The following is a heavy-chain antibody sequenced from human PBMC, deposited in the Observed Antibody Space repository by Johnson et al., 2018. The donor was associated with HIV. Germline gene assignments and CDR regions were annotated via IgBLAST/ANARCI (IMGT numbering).Heavy chain of an antibody. V-gene: IGHV3-23*04. CDR3: AKDGAGTDAFDI. CDR1: GFTFSSYG. D-gene: IGHD3-16*01. CDR2: ISGSGGST. Sequence: VQLVESGGGVVQPGGSLRLSCAASGFTFSSYGMHWVRQAPGKGLEWVSAISGSGGSTYYADSVKGRFTISRDNSKNTLYLQMNSLRAEDTAVYYWAKDGAGTDAFDIWGQGTMVTVSS. J-gene: IGHJ3*02.